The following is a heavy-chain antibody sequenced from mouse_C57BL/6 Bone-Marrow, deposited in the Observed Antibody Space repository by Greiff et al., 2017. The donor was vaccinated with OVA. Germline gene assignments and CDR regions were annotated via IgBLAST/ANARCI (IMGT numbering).Heavy chain of an antibody. CDR1: GYTFTSYG. CDR2: IYPRSGNT. Sequence: VQLQQSGAELARPGASVKLSCKASGYTFTSYGISWVKQRTGQGLEWIGEIYPRSGNTYYNEKFKGKATLTADKSSRTAYMELRSLTSEDSAVYFCARGGWDVHWYFDVWGTGTTVTVSS. V-gene: IGHV1-81*01. J-gene: IGHJ1*03. D-gene: IGHD4-1*01. CDR3: ARGGWDVHWYFDV.